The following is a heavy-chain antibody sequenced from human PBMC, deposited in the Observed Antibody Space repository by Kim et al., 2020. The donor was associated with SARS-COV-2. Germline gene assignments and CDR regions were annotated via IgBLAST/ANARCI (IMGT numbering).Heavy chain of an antibody. CDR1: GFTSENYW. J-gene: IGHJ4*02. CDR3: AKDFDWDTGH. Sequence: GGSLRLSCAASGFTSENYWIHWVRQAPGKGLVWVARMNNDGGDTRYADSVKGRFTVSRDNAKNTVYLQMNGLSAEDTAVYFCAKDFDWDTGHWGQGTLVTVSS. D-gene: IGHD3-9*01. V-gene: IGHV3-74*01. CDR2: MNNDGGDT.